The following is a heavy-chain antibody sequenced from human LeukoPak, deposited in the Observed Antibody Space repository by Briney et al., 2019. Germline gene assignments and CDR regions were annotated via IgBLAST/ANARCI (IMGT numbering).Heavy chain of an antibody. CDR3: AKTLTGYYYGSGSHEFDC. J-gene: IGHJ4*02. CDR1: GFTFSSYA. Sequence: GGSLRLSCAASGFTFSSYAMSWVRQAPGKGLEWVSAIIGSGGSTYYAGSVNGRFTLSRDNSNNTLYLQMNRLRAEDTAVYYCAKTLTGYYYGSGSHEFDCWGQGTLVTVSS. D-gene: IGHD3-10*01. V-gene: IGHV3-23*01. CDR2: IIGSGGST.